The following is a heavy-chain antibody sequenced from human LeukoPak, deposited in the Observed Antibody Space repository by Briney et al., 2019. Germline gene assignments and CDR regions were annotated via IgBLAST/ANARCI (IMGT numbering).Heavy chain of an antibody. CDR2: IKQDGSEK. J-gene: IGHJ4*02. CDR3: ARRGASSGWYGYYFDY. Sequence: PGGSLRLSCAASGFTFSTYNMNWVRQAPGKGLEWVANIKQDGSEKYYVDSVKGRFTISRDNAKNSLYLQMSSLRAEDTAVYYCARRGASSGWYGYYFDYWGQGTLVTVSS. V-gene: IGHV3-7*01. CDR1: GFTFSTYN. D-gene: IGHD6-19*01.